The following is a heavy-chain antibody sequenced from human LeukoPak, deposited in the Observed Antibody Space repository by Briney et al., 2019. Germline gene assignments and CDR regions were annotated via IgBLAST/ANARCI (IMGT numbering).Heavy chain of an antibody. CDR3: ARGNSSTTCPHFDF. CDR1: AFIFITYW. V-gene: IGHV3-7*03. Sequence: GGSLRQSCAASAFIFITYWMNWVGQAPAKELAWVANIKQDGSEKYYVESVKGRFTISRDNAKNSLYLQMNSLRAEDTAVYYCARGNSSTTCPHFDFWGQGTLVTVSS. J-gene: IGHJ4*02. CDR2: IKQDGSEK. D-gene: IGHD2-2*01.